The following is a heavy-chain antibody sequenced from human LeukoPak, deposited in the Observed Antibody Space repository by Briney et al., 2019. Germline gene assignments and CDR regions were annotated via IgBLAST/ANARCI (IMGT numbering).Heavy chain of an antibody. CDR3: ARDSAVYYYFDY. V-gene: IGHV3-33*01. D-gene: IGHD5/OR15-5a*01. CDR2: IWYDGSNK. J-gene: IGHJ4*02. Sequence: GRSLRLSCAASGFTFSSYGMHWVRQAPGKGLEWVAVIWYDGSNKYYADSVKGRFTISRDNSKNTLYLRMNSLRAEDTAVYYCARDSAVYYYFDYWGQGTLVTVSS. CDR1: GFTFSSYG.